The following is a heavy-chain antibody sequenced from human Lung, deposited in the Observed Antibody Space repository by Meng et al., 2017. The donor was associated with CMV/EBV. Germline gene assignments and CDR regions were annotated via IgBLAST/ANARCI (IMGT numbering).Heavy chain of an antibody. CDR2: MYPGDSDI. Sequence: GGSXRLSCQGSGYSFTSYWIGWVRQMPGKGLEWMGIMYPGDSDIRYSPSFQGQVTMSADKSISTAYLQWSSLKDSDTAIYYCARHSGDFISWGVPYGLDVWXQGTXVTVSS. V-gene: IGHV5-51*01. CDR1: GYSFTSYW. D-gene: IGHD3-16*01. J-gene: IGHJ6*02. CDR3: ARHSGDFISWGVPYGLDV.